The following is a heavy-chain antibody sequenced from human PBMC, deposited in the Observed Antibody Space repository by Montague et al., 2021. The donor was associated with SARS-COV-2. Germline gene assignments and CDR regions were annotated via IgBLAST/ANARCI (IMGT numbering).Heavy chain of an antibody. Sequence: LSCATSGFTFNDYAMHWVRQAPGKSLEWVSGISWNSDTINYADSVKGRFTISRDNAENSLYLQMNSLRAEDTAFYYCAKGSGYFLNYYYMDVWGKGTTVTVSS. CDR1: GFTFNDYA. J-gene: IGHJ6*03. CDR2: ISWNSDTI. D-gene: IGHD6-25*01. V-gene: IGHV3-9*01. CDR3: AKGSGYFLNYYYMDV.